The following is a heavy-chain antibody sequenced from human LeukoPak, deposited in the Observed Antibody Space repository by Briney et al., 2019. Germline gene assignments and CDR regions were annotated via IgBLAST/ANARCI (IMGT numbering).Heavy chain of an antibody. J-gene: IGHJ5*02. Sequence: ASVKVSCKASGGTFSSYAISWVRQAPGQGLEWMGGIIPIFGTANYAQKFQGRVTITTDESTSTAYMELSSLRSEDTAVYYCASRGTVEMATIYSYNWFDPWGQGTLVTVSS. D-gene: IGHD5-24*01. V-gene: IGHV1-69*05. CDR2: IIPIFGTA. CDR3: ASRGTVEMATIYSYNWFDP. CDR1: GGTFSSYA.